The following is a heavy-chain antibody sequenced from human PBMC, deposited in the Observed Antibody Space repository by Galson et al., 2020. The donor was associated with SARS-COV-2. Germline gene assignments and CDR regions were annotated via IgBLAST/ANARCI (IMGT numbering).Heavy chain of an antibody. CDR1: GYIFTNYW. V-gene: IGHV5-51*01. Sequence: GESLKISCKGSGYIFTNYWIGWVRQLPGRGLEWMGIIYTGDSDTRYSPSFEGQVTISVDKSINTAYLQWNSLKASDTAMYYCARLLDGGAAAGGYWGQGTLVTVSS. CDR2: IYTGDSDT. J-gene: IGHJ4*02. D-gene: IGHD6-13*01. CDR3: ARLLDGGAAAGGY.